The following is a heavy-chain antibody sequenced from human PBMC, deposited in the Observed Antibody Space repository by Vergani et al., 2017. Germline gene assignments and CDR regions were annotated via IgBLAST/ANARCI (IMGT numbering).Heavy chain of an antibody. D-gene: IGHD6-13*01. CDR2: INPNSGGT. Sequence: QVQLVQSGAEVKKPGASVKVSCKASGYTFTGYYMHWVRQAPGQGLEWMGRINPNSGGTNYAQKFQGSVTMTRDTSISTAYMELSRLRSDDTAVYYCARAAAAGIYYYYYYYMDVWGKGTTVTVSS. V-gene: IGHV1-2*06. J-gene: IGHJ6*03. CDR1: GYTFTGYY. CDR3: ARAAAAGIYYYYYYYMDV.